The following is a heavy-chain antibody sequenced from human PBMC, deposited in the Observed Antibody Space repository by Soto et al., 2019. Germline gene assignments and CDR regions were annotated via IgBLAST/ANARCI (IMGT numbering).Heavy chain of an antibody. D-gene: IGHD3-3*01. CDR2: IIPILGIA. V-gene: IGHV1-69*02. CDR3: ARRGDAGVANDAFDI. Sequence: ASVKVSCKASGGTFSSYTISWVRQAPGQGLEWMGRIIPILGIANYAQKFQGRVTITADKSTSTAYMELSSLRSEDTAVYYCARRGDAGVANDAFDIWGQGTMVTVSS. J-gene: IGHJ3*02. CDR1: GGTFSSYT.